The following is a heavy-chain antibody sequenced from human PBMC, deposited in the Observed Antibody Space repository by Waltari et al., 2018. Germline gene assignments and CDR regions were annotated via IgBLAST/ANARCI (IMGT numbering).Heavy chain of an antibody. D-gene: IGHD2-21*02. Sequence: QVQLVQSGAEVTKPGASVKVSCKASGYRFTGYYLHWLRQAPGQGRGWMGRISPDSGVTKYAQNVQGRVTMTRDTSTNTAYMELNSLTSDDTAVYYCARGRNDLSAFFDPWGQGTLVAVSS. CDR2: ISPDSGVT. CDR1: GYRFTGYY. J-gene: IGHJ5*02. CDR3: ARGRNDLSAFFDP. V-gene: IGHV1-2*06.